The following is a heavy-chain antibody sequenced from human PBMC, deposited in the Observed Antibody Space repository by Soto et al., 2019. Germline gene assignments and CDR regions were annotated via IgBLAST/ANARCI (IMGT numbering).Heavy chain of an antibody. V-gene: IGHV3-15*01. J-gene: IGHJ4*02. CDR1: GINFINTW. CDR2: INSKHDGGTI. Sequence: EMLLMESGGDLVKPGGSLRLSCAVSGINFINTWMSWVRQAPGKGLEWLAQINSKHDGGTISYAASVKDRFFISRDDSISTLYLQMNSLKTEDTALYYCTTWGGDHVGYWGLGTLVTVSS. CDR3: TTWGGDHVGY. D-gene: IGHD4-17*01.